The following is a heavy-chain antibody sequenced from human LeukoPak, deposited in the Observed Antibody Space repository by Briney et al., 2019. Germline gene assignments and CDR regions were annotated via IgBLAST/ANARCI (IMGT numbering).Heavy chain of an antibody. CDR1: GLTLSSYS. V-gene: IGHV3-48*02. Sequence: GSLRLSCAASGLTLSSYSMNWVRQAPGKGLEWVSYISSGSSTKHYADSVKGRFNISRDNAKNSLYLQMTGLRDEDTAVYYCAGYFQLWGQGTLVSVSS. J-gene: IGHJ1*01. CDR3: AGYFQL. CDR2: ISSGSSTK.